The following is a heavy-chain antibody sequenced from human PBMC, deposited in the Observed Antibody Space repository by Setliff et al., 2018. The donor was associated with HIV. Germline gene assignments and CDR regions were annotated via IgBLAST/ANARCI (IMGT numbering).Heavy chain of an antibody. V-gene: IGHV3-15*01. Sequence: GGSLRLSCAASGFTSSNAWMSWVRQAPGKGLEWVGRIKRKTDGGTTEYAAPVKGRITISRDDSKNTLYLQMNSLKTEDTAVYYCSTYRYYYDTTGVDYWGQGTLVTVSS. D-gene: IGHD3-22*01. CDR1: GFTSSNAW. J-gene: IGHJ4*02. CDR2: IKRKTDGGTT. CDR3: STYRYYYDTTGVDY.